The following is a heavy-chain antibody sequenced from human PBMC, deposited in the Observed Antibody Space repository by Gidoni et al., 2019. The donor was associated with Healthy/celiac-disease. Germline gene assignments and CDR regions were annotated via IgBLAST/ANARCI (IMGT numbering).Heavy chain of an antibody. Sequence: EVQLVESGGGLVQPGGSLRLSCAASGFTVSSNYMSWVRQAPGKGLEWVSVIYSGGSTYYADSVKGRFTISRDNSKNTLYLQMNSLRAEDTAVYYCARVTLQVGATLIDYWGQGTLVTVSS. D-gene: IGHD1-26*01. CDR3: ARVTLQVGATLIDY. CDR2: IYSGGST. J-gene: IGHJ4*02. CDR1: GFTVSSNY. V-gene: IGHV3-66*01.